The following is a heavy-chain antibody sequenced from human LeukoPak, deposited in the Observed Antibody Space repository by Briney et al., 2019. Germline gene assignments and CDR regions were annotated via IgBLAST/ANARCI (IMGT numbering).Heavy chain of an antibody. CDR3: ARGSWGIAAAGLSKFPTVGYYYYGMDV. J-gene: IGHJ6*02. Sequence: ASVTVSCKASGYTFTSYDINWVRQATGQGLEWMGWMNPNSGNTGYAQKFQGRVTMTRNTSISTAYMELSSLRSEDTAVYYCARGSWGIAAAGLSKFPTVGYYYYGMDVWGQGTTVTVSS. CDR2: MNPNSGNT. CDR1: GYTFTSYD. D-gene: IGHD6-13*01. V-gene: IGHV1-8*01.